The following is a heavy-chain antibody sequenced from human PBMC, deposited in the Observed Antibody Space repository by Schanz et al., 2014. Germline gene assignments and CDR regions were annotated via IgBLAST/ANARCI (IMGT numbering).Heavy chain of an antibody. V-gene: IGHV3-72*01. CDR3: ARWWSCSRLGCHFDS. CDR1: GFTFSDHY. Sequence: EVQLVESGGGLVQPGGSLRLSCAASGFTFSDHYMDWVRQAPGKGLEWVGRVRNKNNRYTTEYAASVKGRFTISRDDSKNTLYLQMNSQITNHTAMYYCARWWSCSRLGCHFDSWGQGTLVTVSS. D-gene: IGHD2-15*01. J-gene: IGHJ4*02. CDR2: VRNKNNRYTT.